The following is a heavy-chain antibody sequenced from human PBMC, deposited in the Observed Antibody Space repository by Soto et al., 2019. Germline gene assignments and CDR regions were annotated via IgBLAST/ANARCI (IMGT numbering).Heavy chain of an antibody. CDR1: GGSFSCYY. Sequence: SETLSLTCAVYGGSFSCYYWSWIRQPPGKGLEWIGEINHSGSTNYNPSLKSRVTISVDTSKNQFSLKLSSVTAADTAVYYCVRXHGSGWYQVYYYYGMDVWGPGTTVTVSS. J-gene: IGHJ6*02. CDR3: VRXHGSGWYQVYYYYGMDV. V-gene: IGHV4-34*01. D-gene: IGHD6-19*01. CDR2: INHSGST.